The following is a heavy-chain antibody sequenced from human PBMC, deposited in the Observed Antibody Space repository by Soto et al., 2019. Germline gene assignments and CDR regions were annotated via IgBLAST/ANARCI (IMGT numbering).Heavy chain of an antibody. V-gene: IGHV4-31*03. CDR3: ARSRYYYYGMDV. D-gene: IGHD1-20*01. Sequence: QVQLQQSGPGLVNPSQTLSLTCSVSGGSINSGGYCWSWVRQHPGQGLEWIGYIYYSGSTYYNQSLKSRVTISVDTSKKQFSLTLTSVTAADTAVYYCARSRYYYYGMDVWGQGTTVTVSS. J-gene: IGHJ6*02. CDR1: GGSINSGGYC. CDR2: IYYSGST.